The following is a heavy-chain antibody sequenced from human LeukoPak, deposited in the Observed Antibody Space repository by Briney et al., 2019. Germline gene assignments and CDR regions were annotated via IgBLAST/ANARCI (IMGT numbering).Heavy chain of an antibody. CDR3: ARSAMGRYYYGSGSQQVPVDY. Sequence: ASVKVSCKASGYTFTSYGISWVRQAPGQGLEWMGWISAYNGNTNYAQRLQGRVTMTTDTSTSTAYMELRSLRSDDTAVYYCARSAMGRYYYGSGSQQVPVDYWGQGTLVTVSS. V-gene: IGHV1-18*01. CDR2: ISAYNGNT. D-gene: IGHD3-10*01. CDR1: GYTFTSYG. J-gene: IGHJ4*02.